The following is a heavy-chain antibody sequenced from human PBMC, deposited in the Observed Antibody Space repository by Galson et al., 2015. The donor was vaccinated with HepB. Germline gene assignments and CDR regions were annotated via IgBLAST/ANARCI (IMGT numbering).Heavy chain of an antibody. CDR1: DDSFTSSSYF. D-gene: IGHD3-10*01. V-gene: IGHV4-39*01. CDR3: ANLWFGEFYFDS. CDR2: INYRGST. Sequence: ETLSLTCTVSDDSFTSSSYFWGWIRQPPGKGLEWIGSINYRGSTYYNPSLKSRVTISVDTSKNQFSLNLSSVTAADTAVYYCANLWFGEFYFDSWGQGTPVTVSS. J-gene: IGHJ4*02.